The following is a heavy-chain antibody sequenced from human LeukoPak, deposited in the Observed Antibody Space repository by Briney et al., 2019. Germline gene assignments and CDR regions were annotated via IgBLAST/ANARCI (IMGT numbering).Heavy chain of an antibody. J-gene: IGHJ4*02. CDR3: AKDSYSKGDY. D-gene: IGHD5-18*01. V-gene: IGHV3-7*01. CDR2: IKNDGTVK. Sequence: GGSLRLSCAASGFTFSSYWMTWVRQAPGKGLEWVANIKNDGTVKNYVDSVKGRFTISRDNAKNSLYLQMNSLRAKDTGVYYCAKDSYSKGDYWGQGVLVTVSS. CDR1: GFTFSSYW.